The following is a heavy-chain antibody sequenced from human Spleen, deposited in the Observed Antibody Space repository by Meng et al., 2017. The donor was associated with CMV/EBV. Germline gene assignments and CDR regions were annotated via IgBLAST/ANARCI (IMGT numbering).Heavy chain of an antibody. Sequence: SETLSLTCAVYGGSFSGYYWSWIRQPPGKSLEWIGYIYYSGSTNYNPSLKSRVTISVDTSKNHLSLTVSSATAADTAVYYCARGVPGIAAADDAFDIWGQGTLVTVSS. CDR3: ARGVPGIAAADDAFDI. CDR2: IYYSGST. D-gene: IGHD6-13*01. CDR1: GGSFSGYY. J-gene: IGHJ3*02. V-gene: IGHV4-59*01.